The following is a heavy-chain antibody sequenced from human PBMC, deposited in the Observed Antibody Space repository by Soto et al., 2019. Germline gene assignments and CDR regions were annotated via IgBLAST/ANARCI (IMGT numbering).Heavy chain of an antibody. CDR2: ITGRGGTT. J-gene: IGHJ6*02. D-gene: IGHD2-2*01. V-gene: IGHV3-23*01. CDR3: ATDRGGCGTTNGYLYGLDV. CDR1: GFTFNNYV. Sequence: EVQLLESGGGLVQSGGSLRLSCAASGFTFNNYVMTWVRQAPGKGLEWVSSITGRGGTTYYADSVKGRFTISRDSSKNTLHLQMISLTAEDTAAYYWATDRGGCGTTNGYLYGLDVWGQRTTVTVS.